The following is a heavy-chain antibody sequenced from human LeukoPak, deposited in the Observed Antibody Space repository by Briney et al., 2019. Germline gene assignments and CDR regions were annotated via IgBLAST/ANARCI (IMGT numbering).Heavy chain of an antibody. Sequence: PGGSLRLSCAASGFTFSSYSMNWVRQAPGKGLEWVSYISSSSSTIYYADSVKGRFTISRDNAKNSLYLQMNSLRAEDTAVYYCASSPGYSSSWYNWFDPWGQGTLVTVPS. D-gene: IGHD6-13*01. J-gene: IGHJ5*02. V-gene: IGHV3-48*04. CDR1: GFTFSSYS. CDR2: ISSSSSTI. CDR3: ASSPGYSSSWYNWFDP.